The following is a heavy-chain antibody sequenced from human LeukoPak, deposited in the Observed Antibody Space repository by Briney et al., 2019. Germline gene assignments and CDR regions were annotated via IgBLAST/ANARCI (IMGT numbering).Heavy chain of an antibody. Sequence: PSETLSLTCTVSGGSISSYYWSWIRQPPGKGLEWIGYIYYSGSTNYNPSLKSRVTISVDTSKNQFSLKLSSVTAADTAVYYCARGHKYTGFDYWGQGTLVTVSS. D-gene: IGHD2-8*02. CDR3: ARGHKYTGFDY. CDR2: IYYSGST. CDR1: GGSISSYY. J-gene: IGHJ4*02. V-gene: IGHV4-59*01.